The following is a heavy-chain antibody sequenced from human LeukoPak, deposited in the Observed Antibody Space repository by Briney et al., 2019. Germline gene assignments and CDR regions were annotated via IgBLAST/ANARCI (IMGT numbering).Heavy chain of an antibody. CDR3: ARGVWFGDEWKNWFDP. CDR1: VVSVNDYY. Sequence: PSETLSLTCNVSVVSVNDYYWSWIRQPPGKGLEWIGYIYYSGSTNYNPSLKSRVTISVDTSKNQFSLKLSSVTAADTAVYYCARGVWFGDEWKNWFDPWGQGTLVTVSS. CDR2: IYYSGST. D-gene: IGHD3-10*01. J-gene: IGHJ5*02. V-gene: IGHV4-59*02.